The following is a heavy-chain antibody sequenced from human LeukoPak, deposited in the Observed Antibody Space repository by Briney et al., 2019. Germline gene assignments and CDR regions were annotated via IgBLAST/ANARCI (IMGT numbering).Heavy chain of an antibody. J-gene: IGHJ4*02. CDR2: ISAYNGNT. D-gene: IGHD6-19*01. V-gene: IGHV1-18*01. Sequence: ASVKVSCKASGYTFTSYGIIWVRQAPGQGLEWMGWISAYNGNTNYAQKLQGRVTMTTDTSTSTAYMELRSLRSDDTAVYYCARTTSIAVAAHFDYWGQGTLVTVSS. CDR3: ARTTSIAVAAHFDY. CDR1: GYTFTSYG.